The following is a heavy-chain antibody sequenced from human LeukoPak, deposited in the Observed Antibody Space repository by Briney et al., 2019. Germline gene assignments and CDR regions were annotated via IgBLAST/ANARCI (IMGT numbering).Heavy chain of an antibody. D-gene: IGHD1-1*01. Sequence: SETLSLTCTVSGGSISGSSYYWGWIRQPPGKGLEWIGSIYYSGSTYYNPSLKSRVTISVDTSKNQFSLKLSSVTAADTAVYYCARQATGTQRFDYWGQGTLVTVSS. CDR2: IYYSGST. CDR1: GGSISGSSYY. J-gene: IGHJ4*02. CDR3: ARQATGTQRFDY. V-gene: IGHV4-39*01.